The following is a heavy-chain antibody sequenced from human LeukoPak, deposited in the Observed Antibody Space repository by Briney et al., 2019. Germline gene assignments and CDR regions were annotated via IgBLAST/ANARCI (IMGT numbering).Heavy chain of an antibody. D-gene: IGHD2-2*01. V-gene: IGHV1-8*03. J-gene: IGHJ3*02. CDR1: GYTFTSYD. Sequence: ASVKVSCKASGYTFTSYDINWVRQAIGQGLEWMGWMNPNSGNTGYAQKFQSRVTITRNTSISTAYMELSSLRSEDTAVYYCARGGVVNAFDIWGQGTMVTVSS. CDR3: ARGGVVNAFDI. CDR2: MNPNSGNT.